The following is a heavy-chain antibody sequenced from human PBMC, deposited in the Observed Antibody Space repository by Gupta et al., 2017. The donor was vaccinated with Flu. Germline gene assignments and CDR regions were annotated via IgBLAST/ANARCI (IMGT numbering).Heavy chain of an antibody. CDR1: GLIFSNYA. CDR2: ISGSGVNT. CDR3: AKERDRVSMLVENDCFDP. V-gene: IGHV3-23*01. J-gene: IGHJ5*02. D-gene: IGHD1-26*01. Sequence: EVQLLESGGDVSGPGGALSLSCAASGLIFSNYAWDWVGEAPRKGLVWVAAISGSGVNTYSADSVNGRFTISRDNLKTTLYLDTKSLRFDATAVYYCAKERDRVSMLVENDCFDPWGQGTLVTVAS.